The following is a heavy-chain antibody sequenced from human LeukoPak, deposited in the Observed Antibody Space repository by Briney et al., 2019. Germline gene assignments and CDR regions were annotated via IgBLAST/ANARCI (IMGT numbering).Heavy chain of an antibody. CDR2: IWFDGTNK. CDR3: AKVTPYCSSTSCYNY. J-gene: IGHJ4*02. D-gene: IGHD2-2*02. Sequence: GGSLRLSCAASGFTFSNYAMHWVRQAPGKGLEWVAIIWFDGTNKYYADSVKGRFTISRDNSKNTLYLQMNSLRAEDTAVYYCAKVTPYCSSTSCYNYWGQGTLVTVSS. CDR1: GFTFSNYA. V-gene: IGHV3-30*02.